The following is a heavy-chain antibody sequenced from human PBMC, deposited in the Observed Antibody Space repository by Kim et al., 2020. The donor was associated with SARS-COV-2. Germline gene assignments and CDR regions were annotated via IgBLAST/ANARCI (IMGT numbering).Heavy chain of an antibody. D-gene: IGHD5-18*01. J-gene: IGHJ4*02. V-gene: IGHV1-69*13. CDR3: ARVLDPSGYSYGPFDY. CDR2: IIPIFGKA. CDR1: GGTFSSYA. Sequence: SVKVSCKASGGTFSSYAISWVRQAPGQGLEWMGGIIPIFGKANYAQKFQGRVTITADESTSTAYMELSSLRSEDTAVYYCARVLDPSGYSYGPFDYWGQGTLVTVSS.